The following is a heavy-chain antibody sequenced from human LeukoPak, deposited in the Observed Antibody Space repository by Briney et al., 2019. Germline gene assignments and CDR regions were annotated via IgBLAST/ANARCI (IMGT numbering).Heavy chain of an antibody. J-gene: IGHJ4*02. CDR3: ARHVQRSSWDNFDY. V-gene: IGHV5-51*01. CDR2: IYPVNSDT. D-gene: IGHD6-13*01. CDR1: GXNFADWX. Sequence: GESLKXSXXGXGXNFADWXIGRVRQMPGKGLEYMGIIYPVNSDTKYSPSFEGQVTISADRSISTAYLQWSSLRASDTAIYYCARHVQRSSWDNFDYWGQGTLVTVSS.